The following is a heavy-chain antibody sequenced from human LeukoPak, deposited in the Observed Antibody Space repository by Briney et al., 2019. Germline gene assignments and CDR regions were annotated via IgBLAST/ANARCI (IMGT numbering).Heavy chain of an antibody. CDR1: GYTHTSYD. Sequence: ASVKVSCKASGYTHTSYDVNLVRQAAGQGLEWMGWMNPNSGNTGYAQKFQGRVTMTRNTSISTAYMELSSLRSEDTAVYYCARAYSYYDFWSGLVSYGMDVWGQGTTVTVSS. V-gene: IGHV1-8*01. J-gene: IGHJ6*02. CDR2: MNPNSGNT. D-gene: IGHD3-3*01. CDR3: ARAYSYYDFWSGLVSYGMDV.